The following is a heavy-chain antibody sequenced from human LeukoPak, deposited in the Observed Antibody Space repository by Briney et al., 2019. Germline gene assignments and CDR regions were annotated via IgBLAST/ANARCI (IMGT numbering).Heavy chain of an antibody. V-gene: IGHV3-11*06. CDR3: ARALAAVSKHFDY. D-gene: IGHD6-13*01. CDR2: ISSSSYT. Sequence: PGGSLRLSCAASGFTFSDYYMSWIRQAPGKGLEWVSYISSSSYTNYADSVKGRFTISRDNAKNSLYLQMNSLRAEDTAVYYCARALAAVSKHFDYWGQGTLVTVSS. J-gene: IGHJ4*02. CDR1: GFTFSDYY.